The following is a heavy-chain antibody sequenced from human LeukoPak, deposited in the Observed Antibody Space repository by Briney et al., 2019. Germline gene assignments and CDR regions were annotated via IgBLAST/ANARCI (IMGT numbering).Heavy chain of an antibody. CDR2: IHHSVSP. CDR1: GGSITTYY. J-gene: IGHJ4*02. Sequence: SETLSLTCTVSGGSITTYYWSWLRQSPGRGLEWIGYIHHSVSPTYNPSLKSRVTITVDTSKNQFSLKVSSVTAADTAVYYCARDILMVGATHYFDYWGQGTLVTVSS. CDR3: ARDILMVGATHYFDY. V-gene: IGHV4-59*01. D-gene: IGHD1-26*01.